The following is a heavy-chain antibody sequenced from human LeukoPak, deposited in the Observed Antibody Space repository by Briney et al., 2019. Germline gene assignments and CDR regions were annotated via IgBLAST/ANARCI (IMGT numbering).Heavy chain of an antibody. CDR3: ARDLYGDYTFDY. CDR2: IYSGGST. J-gene: IGHJ4*02. Sequence: GGSLRLSCAASGFTVSSNYMSWVRQAPGKVLEWVSVIYSGGSTYYADSVKGRFTISRDNSKNTLYLQMNSLRAEDTAVYYCARDLYGDYTFDYWGQGTLVTVSS. V-gene: IGHV3-66*01. D-gene: IGHD4-17*01. CDR1: GFTVSSNY.